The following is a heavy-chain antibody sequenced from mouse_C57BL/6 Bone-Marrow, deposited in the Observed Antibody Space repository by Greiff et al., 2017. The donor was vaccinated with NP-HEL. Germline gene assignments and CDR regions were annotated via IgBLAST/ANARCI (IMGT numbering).Heavy chain of an antibody. CDR3: TREGNYYGTKAMDY. J-gene: IGHJ4*01. CDR1: GFTFSSYA. CDR2: ISSGGDYI. D-gene: IGHD1-1*01. Sequence: EVKVEESGEGLVKPGGSLKLSCAASGFTFSSYAMSWVRQTPEKRLEWVAYISSGGDYIYYADTVKGRFTISRDNARNTLYLQMSSLKSEDTAMYYCTREGNYYGTKAMDYWGQGTSVTVSS. V-gene: IGHV5-9-1*02.